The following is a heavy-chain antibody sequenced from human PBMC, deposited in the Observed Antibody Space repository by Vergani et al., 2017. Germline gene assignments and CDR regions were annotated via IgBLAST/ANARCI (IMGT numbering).Heavy chain of an antibody. D-gene: IGHD3-10*01. V-gene: IGHV3-23*01. J-gene: IGHJ6*03. CDR1: GFTFSSYA. Sequence: EVQLLESGGGLAQPGGSLRLSCAASGFTFSSYAMSWVRQAPGKGLEWVSAISGSGGSTHYADSVKRRFTITRDNSKNTLYLQMNSLRVEDTALYYCAKDYYASGSDRYYYYYMDVWGKGTTVTVSS. CDR2: ISGSGGST. CDR3: AKDYYASGSDRYYYYYMDV.